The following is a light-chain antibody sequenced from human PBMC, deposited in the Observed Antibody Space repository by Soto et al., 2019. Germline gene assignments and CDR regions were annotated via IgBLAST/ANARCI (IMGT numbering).Light chain of an antibody. Sequence: VLTQSPLSLPVTPGEPASISFRASQSLLHRNGYNYLAWYQQKPGQAPRLLIYGASNRATGIPDRFSGSGSGTDFTLTISRLEPEDFAVYYCQQYGSSGTFGQGTKVDI. CDR1: QSLLHRNGYNY. CDR2: GAS. J-gene: IGKJ1*01. CDR3: QQYGSSGT. V-gene: IGKV3-20*01.